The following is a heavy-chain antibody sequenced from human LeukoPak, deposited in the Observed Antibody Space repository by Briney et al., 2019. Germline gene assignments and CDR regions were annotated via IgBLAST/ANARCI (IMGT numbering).Heavy chain of an antibody. V-gene: IGHV4-34*01. CDR1: GGSFSGYY. CDR3: ARAAPSSGIDP. D-gene: IGHD3-10*01. J-gene: IGHJ5*02. Sequence: PSETLSLTCAVYGGSFSGYYWSWIRQPPGKGLEWIGEINHSGSTNYNPSLKSRVTISVDTSKNQFSLKLSSVTAADTAVYYCARAAPSSGIDPWGQGTLVTVSS. CDR2: INHSGST.